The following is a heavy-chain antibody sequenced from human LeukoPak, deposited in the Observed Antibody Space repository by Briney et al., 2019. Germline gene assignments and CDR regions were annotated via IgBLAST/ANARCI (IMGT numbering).Heavy chain of an antibody. CDR1: AFTFSDYS. D-gene: IGHD1-26*01. J-gene: IGHJ4*02. Sequence: GGSLRLSCAASAFTFSDYSMNWVRQAPGKGLEWVSYISGRSSTIYYADSVRGRFTISRDNAKNSMYLQMNSLRAEDTAVYYCARDRLTSGSYFFDYWGQGTLVTVSS. CDR2: ISGRSSTI. V-gene: IGHV3-48*01. CDR3: ARDRLTSGSYFFDY.